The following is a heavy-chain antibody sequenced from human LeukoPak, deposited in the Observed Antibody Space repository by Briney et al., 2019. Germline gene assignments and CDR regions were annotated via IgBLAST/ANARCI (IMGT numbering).Heavy chain of an antibody. Sequence: SETLSLTCTVSGGSISSYYWSWIRQPAGKGLEWIGRIYTSGSTNYNPSLKSRVTMSVDTSKNQFSLKLSSVTAADTAVYYCARAAADYCSSTSCYFNYYMDVWGKGTTVTVSS. D-gene: IGHD2-2*01. V-gene: IGHV4-4*07. CDR3: ARAAADYCSSTSCYFNYYMDV. CDR1: GGSISSYY. CDR2: IYTSGST. J-gene: IGHJ6*03.